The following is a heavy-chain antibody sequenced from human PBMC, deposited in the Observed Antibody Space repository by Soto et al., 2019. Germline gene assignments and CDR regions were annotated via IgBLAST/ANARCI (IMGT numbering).Heavy chain of an antibody. J-gene: IGHJ2*01. CDR1: GGSISSGGYY. Sequence: QVQLQESGPGLVKPSQTLSLTCTVSGGSISSGGYYWSWIRQHPGKGLEWIGYIYYSGSTYYNPSLNSRVTISVDTSKNQFSLKLSSVTAADTAVYYCARSSSWGNWYFDLWGRGTLVTVSS. V-gene: IGHV4-31*03. CDR3: ARSSSWGNWYFDL. CDR2: IYYSGST. D-gene: IGHD6-13*01.